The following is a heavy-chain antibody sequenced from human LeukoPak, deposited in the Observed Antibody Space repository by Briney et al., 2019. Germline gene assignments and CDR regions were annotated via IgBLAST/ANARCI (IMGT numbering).Heavy chain of an antibody. J-gene: IGHJ4*02. Sequence: GGSLRLSCAASEFTFSSYNMNWVRQAPGKGLEWVSSISSSSSYIYYADSVKGRFTISRDNAKNSLYLQMNSLRAEDTAVYYCASSDCSGGSCYSPFDYWGQGTLVTVSS. CDR3: ASSDCSGGSCYSPFDY. D-gene: IGHD2-15*01. CDR2: ISSSSSYI. V-gene: IGHV3-21*01. CDR1: EFTFSSYN.